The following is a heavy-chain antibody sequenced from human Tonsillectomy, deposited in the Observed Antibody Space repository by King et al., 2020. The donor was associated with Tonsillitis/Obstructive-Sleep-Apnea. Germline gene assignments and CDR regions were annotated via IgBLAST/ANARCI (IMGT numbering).Heavy chain of an antibody. CDR2: IRSRANGGTT. V-gene: IGHV3-49*04. Sequence: VQLVESGGGLQKPGRSLRLSCTASGFTFGDYAMSWVRQAPGKGLEWVGFIRSRANGGTTEYAASVKGRFIMSRDDSNSIAYLQMNSLKTEDTAVYYCTRDRAIDLASWGQGTLVTVSS. CDR3: TRDRAIDLAS. CDR1: GFTFGDYA. J-gene: IGHJ4*02. D-gene: IGHD3-10*01.